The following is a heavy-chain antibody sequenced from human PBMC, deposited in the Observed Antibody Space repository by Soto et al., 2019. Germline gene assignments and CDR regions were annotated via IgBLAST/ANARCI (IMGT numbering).Heavy chain of an antibody. D-gene: IGHD3-3*01. CDR3: ARGGRYYDFWSADKSYFDY. CDR1: GGSISSGDYY. CDR2: IYYSGST. J-gene: IGHJ4*02. Sequence: SETLSLTCTVSGGSISSGDYYWSWIRQPPGKGLEWIGYIYYSGSTYYNPSLKSRVTISVDTSKNQFSLKLSSVTAADTAVYYCARGGRYYDFWSADKSYFDYWGQGTLVTVSS. V-gene: IGHV4-30-4*01.